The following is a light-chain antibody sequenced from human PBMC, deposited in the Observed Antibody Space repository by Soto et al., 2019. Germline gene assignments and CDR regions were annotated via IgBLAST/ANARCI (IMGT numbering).Light chain of an antibody. CDR2: GAS. Sequence: EIVLTQSPGTLSLSPGERATLSCKASQSVTSNYLAWYQQKPGQAPRLLISGASSRAAGISDKFSGSGSGTDFTLTISRLEPEDFAVYYCQQYENSPITFGQGTRLEIK. V-gene: IGKV3-20*01. J-gene: IGKJ5*01. CDR3: QQYENSPIT. CDR1: QSVTSNY.